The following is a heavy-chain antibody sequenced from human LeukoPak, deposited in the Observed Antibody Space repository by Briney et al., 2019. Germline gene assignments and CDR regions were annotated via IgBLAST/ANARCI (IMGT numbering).Heavy chain of an antibody. V-gene: IGHV1-2*02. D-gene: IGHD1-26*01. Sequence: ASVTVSCKASGYTFTDYYIHWVRQAPGQGLEWMGWINPAGGGTNYAQNFQGRVTMTSDTSISTAYMELSRLKSDDTAVYYCARDLSGSYTEFDYWGQGTLVTVSS. CDR2: INPAGGGT. J-gene: IGHJ4*02. CDR1: GYTFTDYY. CDR3: ARDLSGSYTEFDY.